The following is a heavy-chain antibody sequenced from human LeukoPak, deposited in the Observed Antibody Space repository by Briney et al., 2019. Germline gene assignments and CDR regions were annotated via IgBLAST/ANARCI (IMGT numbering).Heavy chain of an antibody. CDR3: ARVPRTGGRNWIDP. D-gene: IGHD1-14*01. V-gene: IGHV4-34*01. CDR2: INDRGST. Sequence: SETLSLTCAVYGGSFSDYYWSWIRRPPGKGLEWIGEINDRGSTNHNPSLKSRVTISVDTSKNEFSLKLSSVTAADTAVYYCARVPRTGGRNWIDPWGQGTLVTVSS. J-gene: IGHJ5*02. CDR1: GGSFSDYY.